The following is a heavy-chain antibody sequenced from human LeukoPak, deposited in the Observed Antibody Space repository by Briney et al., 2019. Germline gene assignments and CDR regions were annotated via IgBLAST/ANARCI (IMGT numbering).Heavy chain of an antibody. D-gene: IGHD1-26*01. CDR2: INHGGGT. J-gene: IGHJ4*02. CDR1: GGSFSGDF. Sequence: SETLSLTCAVYGGSFSGDFWSWIRQSPGKGLEWIGEINHGGGTTYNPSLKSRVTISVDTSKNQFSLKLSSVTAADTAVYYCASGGSGSGHFDYWGQGTLVTVSS. V-gene: IGHV4-34*01. CDR3: ASGGSGSGHFDY.